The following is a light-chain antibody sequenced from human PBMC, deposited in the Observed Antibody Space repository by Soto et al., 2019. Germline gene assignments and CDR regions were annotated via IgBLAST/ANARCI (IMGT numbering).Light chain of an antibody. CDR2: DAS. CDR3: HQHGMPPT. CDR1: QSVTSSY. V-gene: IGKV3-20*01. Sequence: EIVLTQSPGTLSLCPGERATRFCSSSQSVTSSYLAWYQQKPGQAPRLLIYDASSRATGIPDRFSGRGSGKDLTLTISRLEPTECGVFYCHQHGMPPTLGQGTQVQMK. J-gene: IGKJ1*01.